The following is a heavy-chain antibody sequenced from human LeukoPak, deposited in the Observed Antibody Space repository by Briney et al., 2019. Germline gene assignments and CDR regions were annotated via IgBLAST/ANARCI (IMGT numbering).Heavy chain of an antibody. CDR1: GGTFSSYA. J-gene: IGHJ4*02. D-gene: IGHD3-22*01. CDR3: ARVAYYYDSSGYYYDFDY. V-gene: IGHV1-69*05. CDR2: IIPIFGTA. Sequence: SVKVSCKASGGTFSSYAISWVRQAPGQGLEWMGRIIPIFGTANYAQKFQGRVTITTDESTSTAYMELSGLRSEDTAVYYCARVAYYYDSSGYYYDFDYWGQGTLVTVSS.